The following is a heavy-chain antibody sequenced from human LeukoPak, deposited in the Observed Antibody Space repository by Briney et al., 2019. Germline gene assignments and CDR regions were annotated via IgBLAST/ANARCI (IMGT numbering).Heavy chain of an antibody. CDR3: ARGGSTWIQLWLIDY. CDR1: GYTFTSYD. V-gene: IGHV1-8*01. J-gene: IGHJ4*02. Sequence: ASVKVSCRASGYTFTSYDINWVRQATGQGLEWMGWMNPNSGNTGYAQKFQGRVTMTRNTSISTAYMELSSLRSEDTAVYYCARGGSTWIQLWLIDYWGQGTLVTVSS. D-gene: IGHD5-18*01. CDR2: MNPNSGNT.